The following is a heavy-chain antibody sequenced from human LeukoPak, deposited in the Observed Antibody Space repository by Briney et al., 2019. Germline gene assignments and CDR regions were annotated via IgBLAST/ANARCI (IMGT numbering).Heavy chain of an antibody. CDR3: ARDLPGQYGFDI. V-gene: IGHV4-61*02. CDR2: VFTSGST. CDR1: GGSISSGSYY. Sequence: SETLSLTCTVSGGSISSGSYYWSWIRQPAGKGLEWIGRVFTSGSTDYNPSFKSRVTISVDTSKKQVSLRLSSVTAADTAVYYCARDLPGQYGFDIWGQGTMVTVSS. J-gene: IGHJ3*02. D-gene: IGHD1-14*01.